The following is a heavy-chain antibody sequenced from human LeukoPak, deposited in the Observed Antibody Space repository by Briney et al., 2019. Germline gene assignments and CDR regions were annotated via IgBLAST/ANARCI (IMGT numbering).Heavy chain of an antibody. D-gene: IGHD3-22*01. J-gene: IGHJ4*02. CDR2: LSGSGGNT. V-gene: IGHV3-23*01. Sequence: GGSLRLSCAASGFTFSSYAMSWVRQAPGKGLECVSTLSGSGGNTYYADSVKGRVTISRDNSKNTLYLQMNSLRAEDTAVYHCAKGSYYYDSADYFDYSCQGTLVTVSS. CDR1: GFTFSSYA. CDR3: AKGSYYYDSADYFDY.